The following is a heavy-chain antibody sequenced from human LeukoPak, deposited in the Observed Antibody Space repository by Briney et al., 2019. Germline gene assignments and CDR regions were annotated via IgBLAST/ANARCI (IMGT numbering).Heavy chain of an antibody. CDR3: ARVEAAAGTLDY. CDR2: IHYSGNT. D-gene: IGHD6-13*01. V-gene: IGHV4-59*12. Sequence: SETLSLTCTVSGGSISSYYWSWIRQPPGKRLEWIGYIHYSGNTNYNPSLKSRVTISVDTSKNQFSLKLSSVTAADTAVYYCARVEAAAGTLDYWGQGTLVTVSS. J-gene: IGHJ4*02. CDR1: GGSISSYY.